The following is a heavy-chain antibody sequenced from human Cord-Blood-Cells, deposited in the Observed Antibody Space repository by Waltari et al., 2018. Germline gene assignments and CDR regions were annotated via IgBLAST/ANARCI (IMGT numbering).Heavy chain of an antibody. J-gene: IGHJ4*02. CDR1: GITFSRYS. CDR3: ARGSWVDY. CDR2: ISSSSRYI. V-gene: IGHV3-21*01. Sequence: EVQLVESGGGLVKPGGSLRLSCAAFGITFSRYSMNWVRQAPGKALEWVSSISSSSRYIYYADSVKGRFTISRDTAKNSLYLQMNSLRAEDTAVYYCARGSWVDYWGQGTLVTVSS. D-gene: IGHD3-10*01.